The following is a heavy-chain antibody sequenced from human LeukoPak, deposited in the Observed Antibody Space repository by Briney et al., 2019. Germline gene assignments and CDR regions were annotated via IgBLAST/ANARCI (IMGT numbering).Heavy chain of an antibody. CDR1: GGSTSSYY. CDR2: IYYSGST. D-gene: IGHD2-2*01. CDR3: ARLIGVRDCSSTSCYQGRNWFDP. Sequence: SETLSLTRIVPGGSTSSYYSSWIRPPPGKGLEWVGYIYYSGSTKYNPSLKRRVNIPVATSKNKSSLNVRSATAADTAVYYCARLIGVRDCSSTSCYQGRNWFDPWGEGTLVTVSS. V-gene: IGHV4-59*08. J-gene: IGHJ5*02.